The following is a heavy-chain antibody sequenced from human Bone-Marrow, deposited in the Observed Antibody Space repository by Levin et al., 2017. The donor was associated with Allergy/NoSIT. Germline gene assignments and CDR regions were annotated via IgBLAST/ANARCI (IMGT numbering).Heavy chain of an antibody. CDR3: TTDLWFGELLYRQRYGMDV. J-gene: IGHJ6*02. Sequence: ETLSLTCAASGFTFSNAWMNWVRQAPGKGLEWVGRIKSKTDGGTTDYAAPVKGRFTISRDDSKNTLYLQMNSLKTEDSAVYYCTTDLWFGELLYRQRYGMDVWGQGTTVTVSS. CDR2: IKSKTDGGTT. D-gene: IGHD3-10*01. V-gene: IGHV3-15*07. CDR1: GFTFSNAW.